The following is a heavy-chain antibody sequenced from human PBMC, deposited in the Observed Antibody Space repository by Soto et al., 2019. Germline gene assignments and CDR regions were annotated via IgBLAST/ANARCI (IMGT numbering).Heavy chain of an antibody. D-gene: IGHD6-13*01. V-gene: IGHV3-30-3*01. Sequence: LRLSCAASGFTFSSYVMHWVRQAPGKGLEWVAVISYDGSNKYYADSVKGRFTISRDNSKNTLYLQMNNVRAEDTAVYYCARSVSSWYLGHDYWGQGTLVTVSS. CDR1: GFTFSSYV. J-gene: IGHJ4*02. CDR3: ARSVSSWYLGHDY. CDR2: ISYDGSNK.